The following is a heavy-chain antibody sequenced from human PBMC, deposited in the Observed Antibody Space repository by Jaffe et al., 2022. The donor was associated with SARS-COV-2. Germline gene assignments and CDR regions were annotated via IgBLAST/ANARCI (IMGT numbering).Heavy chain of an antibody. J-gene: IGHJ4*02. CDR2: IYYSGST. CDR3: ARQVATILEFDY. V-gene: IGHV4-39*01. Sequence: QLQLQESGPGLVKPSETLSLTCTVSGGSISSSSYYWGWIRQPPGKGLEWIGSIYYSGSTYYNPSLKSRVTISVDTSKNQFSLKLSSVTAADTAVYYCARQVATILEFDYWGQGTLVTVSS. D-gene: IGHD5-12*01. CDR1: GGSISSSSYY.